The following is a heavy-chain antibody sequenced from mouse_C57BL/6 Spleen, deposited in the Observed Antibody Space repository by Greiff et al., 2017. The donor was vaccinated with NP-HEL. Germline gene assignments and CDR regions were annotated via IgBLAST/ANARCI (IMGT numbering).Heavy chain of an antibody. CDR1: GYTFTSYW. V-gene: IGHV1-7*01. CDR2: INPSSGYT. Sequence: QVQLKQSGAELAKPGASVKLSCKASGYTFTSYWMHWVKQRPGQGLEWIGYINPSSGYTKYNQKFKDKATLTADKSSSTAYMQLSSLTYEDSAVYYCARHITTVVPYFDYWGQGTTLTVSS. CDR3: ARHITTVVPYFDY. D-gene: IGHD1-1*01. J-gene: IGHJ2*01.